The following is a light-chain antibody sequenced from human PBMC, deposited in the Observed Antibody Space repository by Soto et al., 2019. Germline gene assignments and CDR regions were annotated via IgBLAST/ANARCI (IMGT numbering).Light chain of an antibody. CDR3: QQYYSYQIT. CDR2: TAS. V-gene: IGKV1-8*01. Sequence: GDRVTITCRASQSISSWLAWYQQKPGKAPKLLIYTASTLQSGVPSRFSGSGSGTDFTLTISCLQSEDFATYYCQQYYSYQITFGQGTRLEIK. CDR1: QSISSW. J-gene: IGKJ5*01.